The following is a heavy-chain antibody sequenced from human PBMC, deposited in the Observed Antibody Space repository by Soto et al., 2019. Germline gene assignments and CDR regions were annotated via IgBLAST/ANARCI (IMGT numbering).Heavy chain of an antibody. D-gene: IGHD6-13*01. Sequence: QVQLQQWGAGLLKPSETLSLTCAVYGGSFSGYYWSWIRQPPGKGQEWIGEINHSGSTNYNPALKSRVTISLDTSQNQFSLKLSSVTAADTAVYYCARLYSSSWYNWFDPWGQGTLVTVSS. CDR3: ARLYSSSWYNWFDP. J-gene: IGHJ5*02. CDR1: GGSFSGYY. CDR2: INHSGST. V-gene: IGHV4-34*01.